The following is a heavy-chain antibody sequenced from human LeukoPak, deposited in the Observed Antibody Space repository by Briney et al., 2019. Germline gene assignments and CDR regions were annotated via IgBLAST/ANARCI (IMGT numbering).Heavy chain of an antibody. D-gene: IGHD5-12*01. CDR2: IYYSGST. J-gene: IGHJ4*02. CDR1: GGSISSSSYY. CDR3: ARSGSGYLRYYFDY. Sequence: SETLSLTCTVSGGSISSSSYYWGWIRQPPGKGLEWIGSIYYSGSTYYNPSLKSRVTISVDTSKNQFSLKLSSVTAADTAVYYCARSGSGYLRYYFDYWGQGTLVTVSS. V-gene: IGHV4-39*07.